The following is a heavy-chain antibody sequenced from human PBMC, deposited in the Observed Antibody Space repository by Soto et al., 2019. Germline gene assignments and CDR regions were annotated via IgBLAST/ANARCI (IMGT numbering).Heavy chain of an antibody. CDR2: INPSGGST. CDR3: ARGVLSGRPRDLYYYMDV. CDR1: GYTFTSYY. D-gene: IGHD2-8*02. V-gene: IGHV1-46*01. J-gene: IGHJ6*03. Sequence: ASVKVSCKASGYTFTSYYMHWVRQAPGQGLEWMGIINPSGGSTSYAQKFQGRVTMTRDTSTSTAYMELSSLRSDDTAVYYCARGVLSGRPRDLYYYMDVWGKGTTVTVS.